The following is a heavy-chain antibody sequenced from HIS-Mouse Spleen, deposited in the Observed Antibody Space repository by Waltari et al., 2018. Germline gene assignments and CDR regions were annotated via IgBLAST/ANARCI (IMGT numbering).Heavy chain of an antibody. Sequence: QLQLQESGPGLVKPSETLSLTCTVSGGSIRSSSYYWGWIRQPPGKGLEWIGSIYYSGSTYYNPSLKSRVTISVDTSKNQFSLKLSSVTAADTAVYYCARDVRANYDYWGQGTLVTVSS. CDR3: ARDVRANYDY. J-gene: IGHJ4*02. V-gene: IGHV4-39*07. CDR1: GGSIRSSSYY. CDR2: IYYSGST. D-gene: IGHD5-12*01.